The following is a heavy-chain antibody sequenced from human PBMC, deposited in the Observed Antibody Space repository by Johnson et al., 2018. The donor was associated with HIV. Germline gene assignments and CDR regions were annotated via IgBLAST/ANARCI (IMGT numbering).Heavy chain of an antibody. D-gene: IGHD6-6*01. Sequence: QVQLVESVGGVVQPGRSLRLSCAASDFTFSNNAIHWVRQAPGKGLEWVAVISYDGTNTYYADSVRGRFTISRDNSRNTVSLQMIILRPKDTAMYYCASGVTARAPLLIWGQGTMVTVSS. J-gene: IGHJ3*02. CDR2: ISYDGTNT. CDR1: DFTFSNNA. CDR3: ASGVTARAPLLI. V-gene: IGHV3-30*14.